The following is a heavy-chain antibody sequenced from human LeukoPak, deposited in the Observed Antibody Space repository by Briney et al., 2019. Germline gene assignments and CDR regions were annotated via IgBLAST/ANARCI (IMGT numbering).Heavy chain of an antibody. CDR2: IRGKARSYAT. CDR3: ARLPADSSAYHGDY. V-gene: IGHV3-73*01. Sequence: PGGSLKLSCAASGFTFSDCAMHWARQASGKGLEWVGRIRGKARSYATEYAESVKGRFTISRDDSKNTAYLQMNSLKTEDTAVYYCARLPADSSAYHGDYWGQGTLVTVSS. J-gene: IGHJ4*02. CDR1: GFTFSDCA. D-gene: IGHD3-22*01.